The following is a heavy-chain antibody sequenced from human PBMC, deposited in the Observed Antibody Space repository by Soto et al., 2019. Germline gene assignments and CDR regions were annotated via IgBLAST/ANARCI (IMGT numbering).Heavy chain of an antibody. CDR2: IYHSGST. Sequence: PSETLSLTCAVSGGSISSGGYSWSWIRQPPGKGLEWIGYIYHSGSTYYNPSLKSRVTISVDRSKNQFSLKLSSVTAADTAVYNGARGRVVAANHGGKETLVTVS. V-gene: IGHV4-30-2*01. D-gene: IGHD2-15*01. J-gene: IGHJ4*02. CDR3: ARGRVVAANH. CDR1: GGSISSGGYS.